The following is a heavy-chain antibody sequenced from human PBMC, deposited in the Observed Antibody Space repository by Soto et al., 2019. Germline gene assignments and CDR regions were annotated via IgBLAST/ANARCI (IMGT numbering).Heavy chain of an antibody. Sequence: QITLKESGPTLLKPTETLTLTCTFSGFSFTTGGVGVGWIRQPPGKALEWLALIYWNEDKLYSPSLKTRLTITHDPSKNQVVLTMANMDPVDTGTYFCARVDTAIIHDAFDIWGQGTLVTVSS. CDR1: GFSFTTGGVG. V-gene: IGHV2-5*01. J-gene: IGHJ3*02. CDR2: IYWNEDK. D-gene: IGHD5-18*01. CDR3: ARVDTAIIHDAFDI.